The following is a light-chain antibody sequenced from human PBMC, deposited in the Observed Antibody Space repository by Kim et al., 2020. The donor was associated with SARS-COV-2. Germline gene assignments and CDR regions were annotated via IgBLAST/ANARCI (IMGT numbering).Light chain of an antibody. Sequence: PGERATLSCRASQSVGSNLAWYQQKPGQAPRLLIYDASNTATGIPARFSGSGSGTDFTLTINSLEPEDFAVYYCQQRSDWPPVVTFGPGTKVDIK. J-gene: IGKJ3*01. V-gene: IGKV3-11*01. CDR1: QSVGSN. CDR3: QQRSDWPPVVT. CDR2: DAS.